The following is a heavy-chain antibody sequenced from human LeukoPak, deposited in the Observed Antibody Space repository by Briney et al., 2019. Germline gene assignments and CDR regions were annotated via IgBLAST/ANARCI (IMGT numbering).Heavy chain of an antibody. CDR2: IFYSGST. J-gene: IGHJ4*02. D-gene: IGHD4-17*01. Sequence: SETLSLTCTVSGGSISSYYWSWIRQPPGKGLEWIGYIFYSGSTNYNPSLKSRVTISVDTSKNQFSLKLSSVTAADTAVYYCARDSYGLPPDYWGQGTLVTVSS. V-gene: IGHV4-59*01. CDR3: ARDSYGLPPDY. CDR1: GGSISSYY.